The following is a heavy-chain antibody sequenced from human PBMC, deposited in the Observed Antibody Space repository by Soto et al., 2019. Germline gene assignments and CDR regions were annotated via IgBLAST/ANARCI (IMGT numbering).Heavy chain of an antibody. CDR1: GVSISRDNYY. D-gene: IGHD7-27*01. CDR3: VREGGEY. J-gene: IGHJ4*02. Sequence: QVQLQESGPGQVKPSETLSLICTVSGVSISRDNYYWSWIRQSPTKGLEWIGYIYNSGRTYYNPSLWSRVTMSADTSKNQFSLKLTSVTAADTAVYYCVREGGEYWGQGTQVTVSS. V-gene: IGHV4-30-4*01. CDR2: IYNSGRT.